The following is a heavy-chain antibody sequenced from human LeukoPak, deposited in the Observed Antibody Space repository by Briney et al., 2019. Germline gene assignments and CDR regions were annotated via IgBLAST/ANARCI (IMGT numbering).Heavy chain of an antibody. CDR3: ARAGGSGYYVYLHY. J-gene: IGHJ4*02. CDR1: GGSISSGSYY. CDR2: IYTSGST. Sequence: PSETLSLTCTVSGGSISSGSYYWSWIRQPAGKGLEWIGRIYTSGSTNYNPSLKSRVTISVDTSKNQFSLKLSSVTAADTAVYYCARAGGSGYYVYLHYWGQGTLVTVSS. V-gene: IGHV4-61*02. D-gene: IGHD3-22*01.